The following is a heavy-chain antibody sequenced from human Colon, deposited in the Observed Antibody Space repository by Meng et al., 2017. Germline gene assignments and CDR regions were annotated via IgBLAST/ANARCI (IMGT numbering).Heavy chain of an antibody. J-gene: IGHJ4*02. CDR3: ARVLPFSSGWSYFDY. CDR2: IYYSGST. D-gene: IGHD6-19*01. V-gene: IGHV4-31*01. Sequence: VPLQESGPGLVKPSQTLSLTCTVSGGSISSGGYYWSWIRQHSGKGLEWIGYIYYSGSTYYNPSLKSLVTISVDTSKNQFSLKLSSVTAADTAVYYCARVLPFSSGWSYFDYWGQGTLVTVSS. CDR1: GGSISSGGYY.